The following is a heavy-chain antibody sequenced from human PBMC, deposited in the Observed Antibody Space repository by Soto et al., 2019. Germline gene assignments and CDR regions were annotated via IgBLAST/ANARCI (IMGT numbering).Heavy chain of an antibody. CDR1: GFSLSTSGEG. V-gene: IGHV2-5*02. CDR2: IYWDDDK. Sequence: QITLKESGPTLVKPTQTLTLTCTFSGFSLSTSGEGVAWIRQPPGKALEWLALIYWDDDKRYSPSLETRLTITKDTSKNLVVLTMTNMDSVDTATYYCAYLPCSGGSCYWFSYSGMDVWGQGTTVTVSS. D-gene: IGHD2-15*01. J-gene: IGHJ6*02. CDR3: AYLPCSGGSCYWFSYSGMDV.